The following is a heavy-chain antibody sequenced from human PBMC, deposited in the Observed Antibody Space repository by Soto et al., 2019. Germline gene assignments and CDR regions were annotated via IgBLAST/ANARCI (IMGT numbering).Heavy chain of an antibody. Sequence: EVQLVESGGGLVQPGGSLRLSCAASGFTFSSFWMSWVRRAPGKGLEWVANIKQDGSDKNYVGSVKGRFTISRDNAKNSLYLQMNSLRVEDTAVYYCARDVSGKLGQDSWGQGTLVTVSS. J-gene: IGHJ4*02. D-gene: IGHD3-10*01. V-gene: IGHV3-7*01. CDR1: GFTFSSFW. CDR3: ARDVSGKLGQDS. CDR2: IKQDGSDK.